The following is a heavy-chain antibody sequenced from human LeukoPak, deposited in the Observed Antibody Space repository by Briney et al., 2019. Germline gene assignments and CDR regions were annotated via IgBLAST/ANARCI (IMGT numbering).Heavy chain of an antibody. J-gene: IGHJ6*02. CDR1: GFTLSNSW. D-gene: IGHD1-26*01. CDR2: INKDGSAT. Sequence: PGGSLRLSCAGSGFTLSNSWMGWVRQAPGKGLEWVSLINKDGSATYYADSVKGRFTISRDNSKNSLYLQMNSLRSEDTALYYCATWAFYHSLDVWGQGTTVTVSS. CDR3: ATWAFYHSLDV. V-gene: IGHV3-43*02.